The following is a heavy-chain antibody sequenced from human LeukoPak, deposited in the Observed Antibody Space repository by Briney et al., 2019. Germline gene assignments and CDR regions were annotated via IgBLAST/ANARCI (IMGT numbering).Heavy chain of an antibody. CDR3: AKESGWITGYGLDV. J-gene: IGHJ6*02. V-gene: IGHV3-23*01. D-gene: IGHD6-19*01. CDR1: GFIFSNRF. Sequence: PGGSLRLSCAASGFIFSNRFMSWVRQAPGKGLEWVPTTSADGSTAYYADSMKGRLTISRDNSRNTLFLQMSSLRVEDTAIYYCAKESGWITGYGLDVWGQGTTVTVSS. CDR2: TSADGSTA.